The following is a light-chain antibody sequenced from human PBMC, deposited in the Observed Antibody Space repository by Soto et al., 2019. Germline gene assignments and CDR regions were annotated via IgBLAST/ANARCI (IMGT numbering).Light chain of an antibody. J-gene: IGKJ1*01. V-gene: IGKV3-15*01. CDR3: QQYNNWPPNT. Sequence: VMTQSPATLSVSPGERVTLSCRASQSVSSNLAWYQQKPGQAPRLLIYGASTRATGIPARFGGSGSGTEFTLTISSLQSEDFAVYYCQQYNNWPPNTFGQGTKVDIK. CDR1: QSVSSN. CDR2: GAS.